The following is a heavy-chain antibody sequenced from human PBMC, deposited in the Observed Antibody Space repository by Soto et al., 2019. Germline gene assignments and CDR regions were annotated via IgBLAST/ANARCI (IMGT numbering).Heavy chain of an antibody. CDR2: IIPIIGTV. Sequence: QVQLVQSGAEVKKPGSSVKVSCKASGGIFSSEAISWVRQAPGQGLEWMGGIIPIIGTVNYAQKFQGRVTITADESTSTAYMELSSLRSEDTAMYYCASTGGNSYYYCGMDVWGQGTTVTVSS. CDR1: GGIFSSEA. D-gene: IGHD2-21*02. J-gene: IGHJ6*02. V-gene: IGHV1-69*12. CDR3: ASTGGNSYYYCGMDV.